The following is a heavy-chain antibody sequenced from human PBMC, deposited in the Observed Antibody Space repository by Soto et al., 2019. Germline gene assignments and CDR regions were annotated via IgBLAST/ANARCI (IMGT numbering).Heavy chain of an antibody. J-gene: IGHJ6*02. CDR2: ISGSGGST. D-gene: IGHD1-26*01. CDR1: GFTFSSYA. CDR3: AKGAGSGSYYYYYGMDV. Sequence: GGSLRLSCAASGFTFSSYAMSWVRQAPGKGLEWVSAISGSGGSTYYADSVKGRFTISRDNSKNTLYLQMNSLRAEDTAVYYCAKGAGSGSYYYYYGMDVWGQGTTVTVSS. V-gene: IGHV3-23*01.